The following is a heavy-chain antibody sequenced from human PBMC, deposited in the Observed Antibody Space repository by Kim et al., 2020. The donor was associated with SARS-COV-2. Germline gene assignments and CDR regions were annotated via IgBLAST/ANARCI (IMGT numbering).Heavy chain of an antibody. CDR2: IKQDGSEK. J-gene: IGHJ3*02. V-gene: IGHV3-7*01. D-gene: IGHD3-22*01. CDR3: ARDSVGSGYWPFDI. Sequence: GGSLRLSCAASGFTFSSYWMSWVRQAPGKGLEWVANIKQDGSEKYYVDSVKGRFTISRDNAKNSLYLQMNSLRAEDTAVYYCARDSVGSGYWPFDIWGQGTMVTVSS. CDR1: GFTFSSYW.